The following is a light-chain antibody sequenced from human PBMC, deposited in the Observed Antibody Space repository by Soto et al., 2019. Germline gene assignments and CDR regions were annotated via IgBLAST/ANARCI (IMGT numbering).Light chain of an antibody. V-gene: IGLV2-11*01. Sequence: QSALTQPASVSGSPGQSITISCTGTSSDVGGYKYVSWYQQHPGKAPKLMIYDVTKRPSGVPDRFSGSKSGNTASLTISGLQAEDESDYYCCSYAGSYTFGVFGGGTQLTVL. CDR3: CSYAGSYTFGV. J-gene: IGLJ2*01. CDR1: SSDVGGYKY. CDR2: DVT.